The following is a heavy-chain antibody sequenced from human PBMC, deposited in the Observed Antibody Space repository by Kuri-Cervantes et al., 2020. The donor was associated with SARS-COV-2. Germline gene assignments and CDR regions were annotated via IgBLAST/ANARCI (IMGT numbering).Heavy chain of an antibody. J-gene: IGHJ6*03. CDR3: ARGGYYYMDV. V-gene: IGHV3-30-3*01. Sequence: GESLKISCAASGFTFSDYYMSWIRQAPGKGLEWVAVISYDGSNKYYADSVKGRFTISRDNSKNTLYLQTNSLRAEDTAVYYCARGGYYYMDVWGKGTTVTVSS. CDR1: GFTFSDYY. CDR2: ISYDGSNK.